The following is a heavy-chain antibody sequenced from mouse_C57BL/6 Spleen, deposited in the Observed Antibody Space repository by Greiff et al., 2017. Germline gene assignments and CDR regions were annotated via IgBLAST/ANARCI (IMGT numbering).Heavy chain of an antibody. D-gene: IGHD2-10*02. CDR1: GYTFTSYW. V-gene: IGHV1-64*01. CDR3: ARVGALDYFDY. J-gene: IGHJ2*01. CDR2: IHPNSGST. Sequence: QVQLQQSGAELVKPGASVKLSCKASGYTFTSYWMHWVKQRPGQGLEWIGMIHPNSGSTNYNEKFKSKATLTVDKSSSTAYMQLSSLTSEDSAVYYCARVGALDYFDYWGQGTTLTVSS.